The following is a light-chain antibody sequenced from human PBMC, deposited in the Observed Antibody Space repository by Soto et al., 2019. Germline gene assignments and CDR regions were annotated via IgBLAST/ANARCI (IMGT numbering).Light chain of an antibody. Sequence: DIQMTQSPSSLSASVGDRVTITCRASQSVSKYLNWYQQNPGKAPKLLIYGAISLHSGVPSRFSSSGSGTYFTLTISNLQPEDFASYYCQQSYRTPGTFGQGTKVEIK. CDR1: QSVSKY. J-gene: IGKJ1*01. V-gene: IGKV1-39*01. CDR2: GAI. CDR3: QQSYRTPGT.